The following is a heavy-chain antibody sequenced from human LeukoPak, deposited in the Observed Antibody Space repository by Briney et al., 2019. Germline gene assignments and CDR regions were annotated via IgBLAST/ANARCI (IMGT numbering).Heavy chain of an antibody. Sequence: GWSLRLSCAASGLTFSSYAMNWVRQAPGKGLESVSANSGSGGRTYYADSVKGRFTISRDNSKNTLYLQMNSLRAEDTAVYYCANEEGLAVFNDWGEGTLVTVSS. V-gene: IGHV3-23*01. J-gene: IGHJ4*02. D-gene: IGHD6-19*01. CDR3: ANEEGLAVFND. CDR1: GLTFSSYA. CDR2: NSGSGGRT.